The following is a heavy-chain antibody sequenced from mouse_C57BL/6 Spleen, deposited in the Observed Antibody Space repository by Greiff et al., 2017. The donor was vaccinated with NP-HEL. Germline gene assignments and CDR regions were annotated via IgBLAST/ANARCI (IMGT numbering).Heavy chain of an antibody. V-gene: IGHV1-78*01. CDR3: ARQMIYYDYDVGAMDY. J-gene: IGHJ4*01. CDR1: GYTFTDHT. D-gene: IGHD2-4*01. Sequence: QVQLKESDAELVKPGASVKISCKVSGYTFTDHTIHWMKQRPEQGLEWIGYIYPRDGSTKYNEKFKGKATLTADKSSSTAYMQLNSLTSEDSAVYFCARQMIYYDYDVGAMDYWGQGTSVTVSS. CDR2: IYPRDGST.